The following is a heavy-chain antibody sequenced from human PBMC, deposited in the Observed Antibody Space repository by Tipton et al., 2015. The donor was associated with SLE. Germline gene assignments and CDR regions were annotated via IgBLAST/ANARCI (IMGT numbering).Heavy chain of an antibody. CDR1: GGSVSSGSYY. CDR3: ARVPGFGEFWWFDP. J-gene: IGHJ5*02. V-gene: IGHV4-61*02. Sequence: LRLSCTVSGGSVSSGSYYWSWIRQPAGKGLEWIGRIYTSGSTNYNPSLKSRVTMSVDTSKNQFSLKLSSVTAADTAVYYCARVPGFGEFWWFDPWGQGTLVTVSS. CDR2: IYTSGST. D-gene: IGHD3-10*01.